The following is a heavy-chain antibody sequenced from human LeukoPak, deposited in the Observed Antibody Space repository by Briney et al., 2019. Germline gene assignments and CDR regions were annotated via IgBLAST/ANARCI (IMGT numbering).Heavy chain of an antibody. J-gene: IGHJ4*02. CDR1: GGSISSGGYY. CDR3: AGLITPYCSSTSCPWSNFDY. CDR2: IYYSGST. V-gene: IGHV4-31*03. D-gene: IGHD2-2*01. Sequence: PSETLSLTCTASGGSISSGGYYWSWIRQHPGKGLEWIGYIYYSGSTYYNPSLKSRVTISVDTSKNQFSLKLSSVTAADTAVYYCAGLITPYCSSTSCPWSNFDYWGQGTLVTVSS.